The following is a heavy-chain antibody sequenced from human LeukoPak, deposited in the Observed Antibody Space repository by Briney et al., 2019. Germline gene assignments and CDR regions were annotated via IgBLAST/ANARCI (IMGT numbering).Heavy chain of an antibody. D-gene: IGHD3-10*01. CDR2: ISSSSKTI. Sequence: GRTLRLSCATSGFTFSIYTMNSVREAPGRGLEWVSYISSSSKTIYYADSVKGRFTISRDNAKNSLYLQMNSLRDEDTAVYYCARWYYYGSGSLDYWGQGTLVTVSS. CDR3: ARWYYYGSGSLDY. J-gene: IGHJ4*02. CDR1: GFTFSIYT. V-gene: IGHV3-48*02.